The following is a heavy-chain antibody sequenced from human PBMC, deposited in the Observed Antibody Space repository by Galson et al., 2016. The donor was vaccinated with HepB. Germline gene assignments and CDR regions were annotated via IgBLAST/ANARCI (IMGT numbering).Heavy chain of an antibody. CDR1: GDSVSRNSAT. J-gene: IGHJ5*02. V-gene: IGHV6-1*01. D-gene: IGHD6-13*01. CDR3: ARGMRIAAAGGSWFDP. Sequence: CAISGDSVSRNSATWNWIRQSPSRGLEWLGRTYYRSKWFNDYAVSVKSRISIISDISKNQFSLRLKSVTPEDAAVYYCARGMRIAAAGGSWFDPWGQGTLVSVSS. CDR2: TYYRSKWFN.